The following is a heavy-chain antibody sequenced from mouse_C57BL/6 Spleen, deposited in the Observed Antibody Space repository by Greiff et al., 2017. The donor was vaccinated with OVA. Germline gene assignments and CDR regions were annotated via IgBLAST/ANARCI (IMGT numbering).Heavy chain of an antibody. V-gene: IGHV5-4*01. CDR2: ISDGGSYT. Sequence: EVKLMESGGGLVKPGGSLKLSCAASGFTFSSYAMSWVRQTPEKRLEWVATISDGGSYTYYPDNVKGRFTISRDNAKNNLYLQMSHLKSEDTAMYYCAREDRNYSDSRGPGATLTVSS. CDR3: AREDRNYSDS. CDR1: GFTFSSYA. J-gene: IGHJ2*01. D-gene: IGHD3-3*01.